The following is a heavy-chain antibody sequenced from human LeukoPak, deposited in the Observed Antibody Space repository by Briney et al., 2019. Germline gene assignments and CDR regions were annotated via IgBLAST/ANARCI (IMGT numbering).Heavy chain of an antibody. J-gene: IGHJ6*04. D-gene: IGHD1/OR15-1a*01. CDR2: ISYDGSNK. V-gene: IGHV3-30*04. CDR1: GFTFSSYA. CDR3: ARVQLEQYYYYGMDV. Sequence: PGGSLRLSCAASGFTFSSYAMHWVRQAPGKGLEWVAVISYDGSNKYYADSVKGRFTISRDNYKNTLYLQMNSLRAEDTAVYYCARVQLEQYYYYGMDVWGKGTTVTVSS.